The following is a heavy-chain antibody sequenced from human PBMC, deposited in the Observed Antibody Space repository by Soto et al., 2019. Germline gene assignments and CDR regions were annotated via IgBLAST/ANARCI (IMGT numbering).Heavy chain of an antibody. CDR2: MNPNSGNT. D-gene: IGHD3-3*01. CDR3: ARADYDFWSGYYVGNWFDP. J-gene: IGHJ5*02. Sequence: GASVKVSCKASGYTFTSYDINWVRQATGQGLEWMGWMNPNSGNTGYAQKFQGRVTMTRNTSISTAYMELSSLRSEDTAVYYCARADYDFWSGYYVGNWFDPWGQRTLVTVSS. CDR1: GYTFTSYD. V-gene: IGHV1-8*01.